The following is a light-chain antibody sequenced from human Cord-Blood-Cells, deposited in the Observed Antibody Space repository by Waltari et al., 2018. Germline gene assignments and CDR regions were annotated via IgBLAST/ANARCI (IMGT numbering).Light chain of an antibody. J-gene: IGKJ1*01. CDR3: QQSYSTPWT. CDR1: QSISSY. Sequence: IQMPQSPSSLSASVGDTVTITCRASQSISSYLNWYQQKPGKAPKLLIYAASSLQSGVPSRFSGSGSGTDFTLTISSLQPEDFATYYCQQSYSTPWTFGQGTKVEIK. V-gene: IGKV1-39*01. CDR2: AAS.